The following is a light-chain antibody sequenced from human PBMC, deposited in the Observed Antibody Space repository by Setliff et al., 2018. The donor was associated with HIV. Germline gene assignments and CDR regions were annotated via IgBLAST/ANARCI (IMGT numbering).Light chain of an antibody. CDR1: SSDVGGYNY. V-gene: IGLV2-14*01. Sequence: QSVLTQPASVSGSPGQSITISCTGTSSDVGGYNYVSWYQHHPGKAPKLMIYEVSNRPSGVSNRFSGSKSGNTASLTISGLQAEDEADYYCCSYTGSGDVFGTGTKGTVL. CDR2: EVS. J-gene: IGLJ1*01. CDR3: CSYTGSGDV.